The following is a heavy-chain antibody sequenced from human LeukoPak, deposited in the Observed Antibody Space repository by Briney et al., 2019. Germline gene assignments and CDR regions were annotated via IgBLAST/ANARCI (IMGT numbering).Heavy chain of an antibody. J-gene: IGHJ4*02. Sequence: SQTLSLTCAISGDSVSSNSAAWNWIRQSPSRGLEWQGRTYYRSKWYNDYAVSVKSRITINPDTSKNQFSLQLNSVTPEDTAVYYCARAIRYNWNPSYFDYWGQGTLVTVSS. CDR1: GDSVSSNSAA. V-gene: IGHV6-1*01. CDR3: ARAIRYNWNPSYFDY. D-gene: IGHD1-20*01. CDR2: TYYRSKWYN.